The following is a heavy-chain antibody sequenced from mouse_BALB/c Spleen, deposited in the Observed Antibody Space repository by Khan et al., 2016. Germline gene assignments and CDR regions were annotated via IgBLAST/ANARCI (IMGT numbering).Heavy chain of an antibody. CDR2: INPDSSTI. CDR3: ARAGYYGYFAY. D-gene: IGHD1-1*01. J-gene: IGHJ3*01. Sequence: EVKLLESGGGLVQPGGSLKLSCAASGFDFSRYWMSWVRQAPGTGLEWIGEINPDSSTINYTPSLTDKFIISRDNAKNTLYLQMSKVRSEDTALHYCARAGYYGYFAYWGQGTLVTVSA. V-gene: IGHV4-1*02. CDR1: GFDFSRYW.